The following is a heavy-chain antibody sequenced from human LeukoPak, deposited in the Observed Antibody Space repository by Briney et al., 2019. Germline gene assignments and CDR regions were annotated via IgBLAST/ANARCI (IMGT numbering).Heavy chain of an antibody. CDR1: GFTFTTYS. Sequence: GGSLRLSCAASGFTFTTYSMNWVRQASGKGLEWVSSITTSSNYIYYADSVKGRFTISRDNAKNSLFLQMNSLRAEDTAVYYCARDARDYYNGGGYYLDYWGQGTLVTVSS. D-gene: IGHD3-22*01. V-gene: IGHV3-21*01. CDR3: ARDARDYYNGGGYYLDY. CDR2: ITTSSNYI. J-gene: IGHJ4*02.